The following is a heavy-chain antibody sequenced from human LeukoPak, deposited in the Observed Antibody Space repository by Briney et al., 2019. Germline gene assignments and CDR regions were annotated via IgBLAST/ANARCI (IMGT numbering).Heavy chain of an antibody. CDR2: ITTAGKT. D-gene: IGHD3-22*01. CDR3: ARWWDYESSGQGGALDI. CDR1: GFTFSDYD. J-gene: IGHJ3*02. V-gene: IGHV3-13*01. Sequence: PGGSLRLSCVASGFTFSDYDMHWVRQATGERLEWVSSITTAGKTYYPASVKGRFTISRENAKNSFYLQMNSLGAGGTAVYYCARWWDYESSGQGGALDIWGQGTMVTVSS.